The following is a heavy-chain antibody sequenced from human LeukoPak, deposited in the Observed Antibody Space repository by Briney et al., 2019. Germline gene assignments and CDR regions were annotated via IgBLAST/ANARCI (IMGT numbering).Heavy chain of an antibody. V-gene: IGHV1-69*04. D-gene: IGHD6-13*01. CDR1: GYTFIRYD. Sequence: ASVKVSCKASGYTFIRYDINWVRQAAGQGLEWMGRIIPILGIANYAQKFQGRVAITADKSTSTAYMELSSLRSEDTAVYYCAREDSSSWFNYWGQGTLVTVSS. CDR3: AREDSSSWFNY. CDR2: IIPILGIA. J-gene: IGHJ4*02.